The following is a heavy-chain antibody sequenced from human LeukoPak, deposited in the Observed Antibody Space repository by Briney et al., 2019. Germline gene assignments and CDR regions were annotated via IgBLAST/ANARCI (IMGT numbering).Heavy chain of an antibody. D-gene: IGHD1-26*01. V-gene: IGHV3-33*06. CDR1: GFTFSSYG. Sequence: GGSLRLSCAASGFTFSSYGMHWVRQAPGKGLEWVAVIWYDGSNKYYADSVKGRFSISRGNSKNTLYLQMNSLRVEDTAVYYCAKGREWELPIPLKDFDYWGQGTLVTVSS. CDR3: AKGREWELPIPLKDFDY. CDR2: IWYDGSNK. J-gene: IGHJ4*02.